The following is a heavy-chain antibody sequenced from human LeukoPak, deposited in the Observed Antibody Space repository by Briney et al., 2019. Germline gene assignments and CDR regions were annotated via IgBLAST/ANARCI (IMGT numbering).Heavy chain of an antibody. J-gene: IGHJ6*02. CDR1: GLTFSSYA. CDR3: ASPITGYSSSWPYYYYAMDV. D-gene: IGHD6-13*01. V-gene: IGHV3-30-3*01. CDR2: ISYDGSNK. Sequence: GGSLRLSCAASGLTFSSYAMHWVRQAPGKGLEWVAVISYDGSNKYYADSVKGRFTISRDNSKNTLYLQMNSLRAEDTAVYYCASPITGYSSSWPYYYYAMDVWGQGTTVTVSS.